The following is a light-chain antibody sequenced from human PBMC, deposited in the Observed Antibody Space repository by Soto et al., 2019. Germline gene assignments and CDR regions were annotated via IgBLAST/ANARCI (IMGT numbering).Light chain of an antibody. Sequence: DIQMTQSPSTLSASVGDRVTITCRAIQSISSWLAWYQQKPGKAPKLLIYKASSLESGVPSRFSGSGSGTAFTLTISSRQPDDFATYYCQQYNSYPYTFGQGTKLEIK. CDR3: QQYNSYPYT. J-gene: IGKJ2*01. CDR1: QSISSW. CDR2: KAS. V-gene: IGKV1-5*03.